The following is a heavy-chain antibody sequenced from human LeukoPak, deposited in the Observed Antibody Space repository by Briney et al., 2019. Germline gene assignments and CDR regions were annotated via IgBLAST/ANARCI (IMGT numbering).Heavy chain of an antibody. J-gene: IGHJ4*02. D-gene: IGHD3-10*01. CDR3: TGNYYGSGSYADFDY. V-gene: IGHV3-23*01. CDR2: ISGSGDNT. CDR1: GFTFSSHG. Sequence: PGGSLRLSCAASGFTFSSHGMSWVRQAPGKGLEWVSTISGSGDNTYYADSVKGRFTISRDNSKNTAYLQMDSLKTEDTAVYYCTGNYYGSGSYADFDYWGQGTLVTVSS.